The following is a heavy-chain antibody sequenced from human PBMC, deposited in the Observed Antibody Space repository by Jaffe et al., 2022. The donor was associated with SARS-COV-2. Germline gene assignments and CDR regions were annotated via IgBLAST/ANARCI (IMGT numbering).Heavy chain of an antibody. Sequence: QARLVQSGPELKKPGASVKISCETSGYTFSIYSVHWLRRAPGQRLEWMGWISGGAGETKYSDKFQGRLTFTRETFATTVYMELRGLTSEDSATYYCARPSRDCAKNRCHDNNWLAPWGQGTLVTVSS. CDR3: ARPSRDCAKNRCHDNNWLAP. J-gene: IGHJ5*02. CDR2: ISGGAGET. V-gene: IGHV1-3*01. D-gene: IGHD2-21*02. CDR1: GYTFSIYS.